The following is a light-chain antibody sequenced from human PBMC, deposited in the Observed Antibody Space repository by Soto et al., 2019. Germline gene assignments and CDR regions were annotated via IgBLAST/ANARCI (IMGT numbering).Light chain of an antibody. J-gene: IGKJ1*01. Sequence: EIVITQPPATRSVSPGERATLSCRASQSISSSKVAWYQQNPGQAPRLLMYGASNRATGLPARFSGSGSGTEFNLTISSLHSEDFAVYYCQQYDYWPRTFGQGTKVDIK. CDR1: QSISSS. V-gene: IGKV3-15*01. CDR3: QQYDYWPRT. CDR2: GAS.